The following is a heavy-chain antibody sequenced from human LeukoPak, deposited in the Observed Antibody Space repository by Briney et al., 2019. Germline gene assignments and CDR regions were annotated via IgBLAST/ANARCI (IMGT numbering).Heavy chain of an antibody. CDR3: AKDYYGSGRPGGY. CDR1: GFTFDDYA. Sequence: VQPGGSLRLSCAASGFTFDDYALHWVREAPGKGLEGVSLISGDGGSTYYADSVKGRFTISRDNSKNSLYLQMNSLRTEDTALYYCAKDYYGSGRPGGYWGQGTLVTVSS. J-gene: IGHJ4*02. D-gene: IGHD3-10*01. CDR2: ISGDGGST. V-gene: IGHV3-43*02.